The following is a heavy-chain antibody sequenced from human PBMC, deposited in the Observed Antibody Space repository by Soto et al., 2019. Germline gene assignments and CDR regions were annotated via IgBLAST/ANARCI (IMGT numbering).Heavy chain of an antibody. D-gene: IGHD5-12*01. J-gene: IGHJ4*01. CDR1: GFTFSNYV. CDR3: AKDPTTTEINLGPYYFDY. CDR2: ISSSGGDT. V-gene: IGHV3-23*01. Sequence: EVQLLESGGGLVQPGGSLRLSCAASGFTFSNYVMTWVRLAPGKGLEWVSTISSSGGDTYYADSVKGRFTISRDNSKKPPFLQMNRLRAEDTGIYYCAKDPTTTEINLGPYYFDYWGNGTHVNVS.